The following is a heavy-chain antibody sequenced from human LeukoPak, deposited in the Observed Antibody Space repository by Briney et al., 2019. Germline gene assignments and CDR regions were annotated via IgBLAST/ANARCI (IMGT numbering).Heavy chain of an antibody. J-gene: IGHJ4*02. CDR2: ISSSSSYI. CDR3: ARDGAAADLFDH. CDR1: GFTFSSYS. Sequence: GGSLRLSCAASGFTFSSYSMNWVRQAPGKGLEWVSSISSSSSYIYYADSVKGRFTISRDNAKNSLYLQMNSLRAEDTAVYYCARDGAAADLFDHWGQGTLVTVSS. V-gene: IGHV3-21*01. D-gene: IGHD6-13*01.